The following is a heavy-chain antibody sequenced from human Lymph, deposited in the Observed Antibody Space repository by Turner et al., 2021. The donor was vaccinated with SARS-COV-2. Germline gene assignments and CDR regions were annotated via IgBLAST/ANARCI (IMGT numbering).Heavy chain of an antibody. Sequence: QLQLVESGGGVVQPGRSLRLSCSASGFTFSTYAISWVRQAPGKGLEWVAVIAYDGSNKYYADSVKGRFTISRDNSKNTLYLQMNSLRAEDTAVYYCARYASGGYFYYGMDVWGQGTTVTVSS. V-gene: IGHV3-30*04. CDR3: ARYASGGYFYYGMDV. J-gene: IGHJ6*02. CDR2: IAYDGSNK. D-gene: IGHD3-10*01. CDR1: GFTFSTYA.